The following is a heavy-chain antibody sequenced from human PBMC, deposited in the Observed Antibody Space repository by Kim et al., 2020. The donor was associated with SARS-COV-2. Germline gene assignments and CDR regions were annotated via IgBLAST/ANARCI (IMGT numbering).Heavy chain of an antibody. CDR1: GYTFTSYY. D-gene: IGHD1-26*01. Sequence: ASVKVSCKASGYTFTSYYMHWVRQAPGQGLEWMGIINPSGGSTSYAQKFQGRVTMTRDTSTSTVYMELSSLRSEDTAVYYCARGGGSYYGGTYYYYGMDVWGQGTTVTVSS. V-gene: IGHV1-46*01. CDR2: INPSGGST. J-gene: IGHJ6*02. CDR3: ARGGGSYYGGTYYYYGMDV.